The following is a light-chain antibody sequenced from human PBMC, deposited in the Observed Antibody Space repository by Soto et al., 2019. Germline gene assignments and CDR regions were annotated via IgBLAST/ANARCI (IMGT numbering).Light chain of an antibody. Sequence: EIVLTQSPGTLSLSPGERATISCRASQSVSSSYLAWYQQKPGQATRLLIYGASSRATGIPDRFSGSGSGTDFTLTISRLEPEDFAVYYCQQYGSPPLTFGGGTKVEIK. CDR2: GAS. J-gene: IGKJ4*01. V-gene: IGKV3-20*01. CDR1: QSVSSSY. CDR3: QQYGSPPLT.